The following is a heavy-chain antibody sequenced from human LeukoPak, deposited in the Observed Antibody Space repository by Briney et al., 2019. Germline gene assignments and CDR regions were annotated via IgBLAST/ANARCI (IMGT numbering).Heavy chain of an antibody. J-gene: IGHJ4*02. Sequence: GGSLRLSXAASGFTFSSYWMHWVRQAPGRGLVWVSRINSDGSSTSYADSVKGRFTISRDNAKNTLYLQMNSLRAEDTDVYYCARVDTAMDDYWGQGTLVTVSS. CDR1: GFTFSSYW. D-gene: IGHD5-18*01. CDR3: ARVDTAMDDY. CDR2: INSDGSST. V-gene: IGHV3-74*01.